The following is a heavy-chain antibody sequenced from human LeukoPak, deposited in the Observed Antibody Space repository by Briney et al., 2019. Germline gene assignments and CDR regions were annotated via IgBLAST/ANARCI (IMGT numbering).Heavy chain of an antibody. CDR3: ARYQSGVLGGEFDY. V-gene: IGHV4-31*03. J-gene: IGHJ4*02. Sequence: SETLSLTCTVSGGSISSGGYYWSWIRQHPGKGLEWIGYIYYSGSTYYNPSLKSRVTISVDTSKNQFSLKLSSVTAADTAVYYCARYQSGVLGGEFDYWGQGTLVTVSS. D-gene: IGHD3-16*02. CDR2: IYYSGST. CDR1: GGSISSGGYY.